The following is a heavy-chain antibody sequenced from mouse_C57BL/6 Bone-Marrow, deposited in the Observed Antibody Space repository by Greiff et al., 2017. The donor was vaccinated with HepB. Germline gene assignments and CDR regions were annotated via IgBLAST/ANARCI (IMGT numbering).Heavy chain of an antibody. V-gene: IGHV2-3*01. J-gene: IGHJ2*01. Sequence: VKLMESGPGLVAPSQTLSISCTVSGFSLTSYGISWVRQPPGKGLEWLGVIWCDGRTNYHSALISRLSISKDNSKSQVFIKLNSLQTDDTAAYYCAKQDTTDSGYYFDYWGQGTTLTVSS. CDR3: AKQDTTDSGYYFDY. CDR2: IWCDGRT. CDR1: GFSLTSYG. D-gene: IGHD1-1*01.